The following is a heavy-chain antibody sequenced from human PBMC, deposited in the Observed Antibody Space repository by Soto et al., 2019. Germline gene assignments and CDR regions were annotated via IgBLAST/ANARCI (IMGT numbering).Heavy chain of an antibody. Sequence: EVQLLESGGGLVQPGGSLRLSCAASGFTFSSYAMSWVRQAPGKGLEWVSTITGSGGGTYYADSVKGRFTISRDNSKNTLYLQMNSLRAEDTAVYYCGSSSWYMGNYYWGQGTLVTVSS. CDR3: GSSSWYMGNYY. J-gene: IGHJ4*02. CDR1: GFTFSSYA. CDR2: ITGSGGGT. V-gene: IGHV3-23*01. D-gene: IGHD6-13*01.